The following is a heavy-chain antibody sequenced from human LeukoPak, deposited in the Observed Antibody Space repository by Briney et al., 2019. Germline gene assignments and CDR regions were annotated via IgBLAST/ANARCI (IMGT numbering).Heavy chain of an antibody. CDR3: ARQGYYYYMDV. CDR1: GYSISSGYY. V-gene: IGHV4-38-2*02. CDR2: INHSGST. Sequence: TSETLSLTCTVSGYSISSGYYWGWIRQPPGKGLEWIGEINHSGSTNYNPSLKSRVTISVDTSKNQFSLKLSSVTAADTAVYYCARQGYYYYMDVWGKGTTVTISS. J-gene: IGHJ6*03.